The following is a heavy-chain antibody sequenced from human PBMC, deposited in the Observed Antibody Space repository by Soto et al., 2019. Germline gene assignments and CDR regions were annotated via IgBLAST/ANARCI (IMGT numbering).Heavy chain of an antibody. CDR2: ISFDGSNK. V-gene: IGHV3-30-3*01. Sequence: QMQLVESGGGVVQPGESLRLSCAASGFTFNYYPMHWVRQTPGKGLEWVAVISFDGSNKYYADSVKGRFTISRDNSKNMLYLQMNSLRAEDAAVYYCARLPGALVAVLYIYPLDGREAMSDVDVWGQGTTVFVSS. CDR3: ARLPGALVAVLYIYPLDGREAMSDVDV. CDR1: GFTFNYYP. D-gene: IGHD6-19*01. J-gene: IGHJ6*02.